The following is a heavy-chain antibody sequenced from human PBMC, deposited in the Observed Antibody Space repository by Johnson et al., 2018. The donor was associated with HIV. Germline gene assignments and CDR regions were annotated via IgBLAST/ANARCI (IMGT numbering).Heavy chain of an antibody. D-gene: IGHD1-26*01. J-gene: IGHJ3*02. CDR2: IKQDGSEK. V-gene: IGHV3-7*03. Sequence: VQLVESGGGVVQPGRSLRFSCAASGFTFSSYGMHWVRQAPGKGLEWVANIKQDGSEKYYVDSLKGRFTISRDNAKNSLYLQMNSLRAEDTAVYYCATFGGGSFHAFDIWGQGTMVTVSS. CDR3: ATFGGGSFHAFDI. CDR1: GFTFSSYG.